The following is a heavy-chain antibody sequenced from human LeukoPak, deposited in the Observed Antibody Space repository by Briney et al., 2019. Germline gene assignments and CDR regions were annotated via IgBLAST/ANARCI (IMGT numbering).Heavy chain of an antibody. Sequence: GASVKVSCKASGYTFTSYDINWVRQATGQGLEWMGWMNPNSGNTGYAQKFQGRVTITRNTSISTAYMELSSLRSEDTAVYYCARDSQRTYSGSYSCWFDPWGQGTLVTVSS. V-gene: IGHV1-8*03. J-gene: IGHJ5*02. D-gene: IGHD1-26*01. CDR2: MNPNSGNT. CDR3: ARDSQRTYSGSYSCWFDP. CDR1: GYTFTSYD.